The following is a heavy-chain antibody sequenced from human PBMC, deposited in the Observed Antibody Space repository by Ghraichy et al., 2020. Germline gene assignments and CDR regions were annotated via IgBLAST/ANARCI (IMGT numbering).Heavy chain of an antibody. CDR3: TRRHYDFWSGYYTHWYFDL. D-gene: IGHD3-3*01. J-gene: IGHJ2*01. V-gene: IGHV3-7*01. CDR2: IKQDGSEK. Sequence: GGSLRLSCAASGFTFSSYWMSWVRQAPGKGLEWVANIKQDGSEKYYVDSVKGRFTISRDNAKNSLYLQMNSLRAEDTAVYYCTRRHYDFWSGYYTHWYFDLWGRGTLVTVSS. CDR1: GFTFSSYW.